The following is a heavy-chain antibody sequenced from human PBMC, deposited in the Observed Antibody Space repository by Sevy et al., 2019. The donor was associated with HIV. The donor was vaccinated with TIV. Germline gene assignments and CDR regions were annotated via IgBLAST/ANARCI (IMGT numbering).Heavy chain of an antibody. D-gene: IGHD3-3*01. Sequence: GGSLRLSCAASGFTFSSYAMSWVRQAPGKGLEWVSAISGSGGSTYYADSAKGRFTISRDNSKNTLNLQMNSLRAEDTAVYYCAKDADYDFWSGYYFDYWGQGTLVTVSS. CDR1: GFTFSSYA. CDR2: ISGSGGST. V-gene: IGHV3-23*01. J-gene: IGHJ4*02. CDR3: AKDADYDFWSGYYFDY.